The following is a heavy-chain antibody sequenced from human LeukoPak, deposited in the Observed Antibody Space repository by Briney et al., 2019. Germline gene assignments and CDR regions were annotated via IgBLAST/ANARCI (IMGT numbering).Heavy chain of an antibody. CDR2: ISSNGGST. J-gene: IGHJ4*02. CDR3: ARISRAVPATDF. V-gene: IGHV3-64*01. CDR1: GFTFSNYA. Sequence: PGRSLRISCAASGFTFSNYAMHWVRQAPGKGLEYVAAISSNGGSTYYANSVKGRFTISRDNSKNTLYLQMGSLRAEDMAVYYCARISRAVPATDFWGQGTLVTVSS. D-gene: IGHD6-19*01.